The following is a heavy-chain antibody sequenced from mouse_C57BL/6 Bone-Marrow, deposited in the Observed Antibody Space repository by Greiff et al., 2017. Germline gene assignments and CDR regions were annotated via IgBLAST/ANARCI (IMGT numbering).Heavy chain of an antibody. Sequence: EVQLQESGGGLVKPGGSLKLSCAASGFTFSNYAMSWVRQTPEKRLEWVATISDGGSYTYYPDNVKGRFTISRDNAKNNLYLQMSHLKSEDAAMYYCARDAYYYGSPYYFDYWGQGTTLTVSS. V-gene: IGHV5-4*01. CDR2: ISDGGSYT. CDR3: ARDAYYYGSPYYFDY. CDR1: GFTFSNYA. D-gene: IGHD1-1*01. J-gene: IGHJ2*01.